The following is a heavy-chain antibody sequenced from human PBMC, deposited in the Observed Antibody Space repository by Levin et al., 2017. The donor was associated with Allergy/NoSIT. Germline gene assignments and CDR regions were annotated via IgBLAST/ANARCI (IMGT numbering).Heavy chain of an antibody. CDR3: ARELIQRGFDY. V-gene: IGHV4-31*03. D-gene: IGHD1-1*01. J-gene: IGHJ4*02. CDR1: GGSITSGGYY. Sequence: SETLSLTCTVSGGSITSGGYYWTWIRQHPGKGLEWIGYIYHDGGTYYNPSLKSRVLISMDMSRNQFSLEVSSVTAADTAVYYCARELIQRGFDYWGQGTLVTVSS. CDR2: IYHDGGT.